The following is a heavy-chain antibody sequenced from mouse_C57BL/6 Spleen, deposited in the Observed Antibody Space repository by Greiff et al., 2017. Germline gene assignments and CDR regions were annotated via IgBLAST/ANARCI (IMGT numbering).Heavy chain of an antibody. D-gene: IGHD5-1-1*01. CDR3: ARDNTRYAMDY. J-gene: IGHJ4*01. CDR2: INYDGSST. V-gene: IGHV5-16*01. CDR1: GFTFSDYY. Sequence: DVKLVESEGGLVQPGSSMKLSCTASGFTFSDYYMAWVRQVPEKGLEWVANINYDGSSTYYLDSLKSRFSISRDNAKNILYLQMSSLKSEDTATYYCARDNTRYAMDYWGQGTSVTVSS.